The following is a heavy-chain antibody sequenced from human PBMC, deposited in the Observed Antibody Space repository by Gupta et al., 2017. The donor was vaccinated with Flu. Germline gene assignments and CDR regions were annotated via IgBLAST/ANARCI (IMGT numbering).Heavy chain of an antibody. J-gene: IGHJ6*03. CDR3: ASSLGAARPYYYYYYYMDV. D-gene: IGHD6-6*01. V-gene: IGHV1-69*01. CDR2: IIPIFGTA. Sequence: MGGIIPIFGTANYAQKFQGRVTITADESTSTAYMELSSLRSEDTAVYYCASSLGAARPYYYYYYYMDVWGKGTTVTVSS.